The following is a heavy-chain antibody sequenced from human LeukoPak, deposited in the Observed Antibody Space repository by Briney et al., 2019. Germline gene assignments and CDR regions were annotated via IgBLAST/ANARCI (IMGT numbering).Heavy chain of an antibody. CDR1: GFTFSSYA. CDR2: ISGSGDRT. J-gene: IGHJ4*02. Sequence: PGGSLRLPCAASGFTFSSYAMSWVRQAPGKGLEWVSAISGSGDRTYFADSVKGRFTISKDNSKNTLFVQMNSLRAEDTAVYYCAKGLTSEYYPYFDNWGQGTLVTVSS. CDR3: AKGLTSEYYPYFDN. V-gene: IGHV3-23*01. D-gene: IGHD3-9*01.